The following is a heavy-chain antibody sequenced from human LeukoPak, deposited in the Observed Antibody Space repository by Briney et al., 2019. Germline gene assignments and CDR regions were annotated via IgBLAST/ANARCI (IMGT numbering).Heavy chain of an antibody. J-gene: IGHJ5*02. CDR3: ARRGYCSSTSCAGHWFDP. CDR2: IIPILGIA. CDR1: GGTFSSYA. Sequence: SVKVSCKASGGTFSSYAISWVRQAPGQGLEWMGRIIPILGIANYAQKFQGRVTITADKSTSTAYMELSSLRSEDTAVYYCARRGYCSSTSCAGHWFDPWGQGTLVTVSS. D-gene: IGHD2-2*01. V-gene: IGHV1-69*04.